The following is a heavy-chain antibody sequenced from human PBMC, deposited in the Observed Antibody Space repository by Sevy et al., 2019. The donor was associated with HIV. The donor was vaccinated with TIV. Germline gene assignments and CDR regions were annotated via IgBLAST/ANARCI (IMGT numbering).Heavy chain of an antibody. CDR1: GFTFSDYY. Sequence: GGSLRLSCAASGFTFSDYYMSWIRQAPGKGLEWVSAISGSGGSTYYADSVKGRFTISRDNSKNTLYLQMNSLRAEDTAVYYCAKIDSSSWYFDYWGQGTLVTVSS. J-gene: IGHJ4*02. D-gene: IGHD6-13*01. CDR3: AKIDSSSWYFDY. V-gene: IGHV3-23*01. CDR2: ISGSGGST.